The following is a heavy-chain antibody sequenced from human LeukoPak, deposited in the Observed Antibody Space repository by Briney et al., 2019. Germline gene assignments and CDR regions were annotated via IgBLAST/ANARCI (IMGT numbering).Heavy chain of an antibody. CDR1: GFTFSSYW. CDR2: INSDGSST. CDR3: ARDIGVGAPYFDY. Sequence: GGSLRLSCAASGFTFSSYWMHWVRQAPGKGLVWVSRINSDGSSTSYADSVKGRFTISRDNAKNTLHLQMNSLRAEDTAVYYCARDIGVGAPYFDYWGQGTLVTVS. D-gene: IGHD1-26*01. V-gene: IGHV3-74*01. J-gene: IGHJ4*02.